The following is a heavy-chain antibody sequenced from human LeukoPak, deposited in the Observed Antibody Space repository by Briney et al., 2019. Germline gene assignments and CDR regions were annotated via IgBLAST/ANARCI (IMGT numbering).Heavy chain of an antibody. V-gene: IGHV1-8*03. D-gene: IGHD6-25*01. CDR1: VYTFTNYH. CDR3: ARTTSFTASGYDY. CDR2: MNPNNGDS. Sequence: ASVTVSCKASVYTFTNYHINWVRQAPGQGLEWMGWMNPNNGDSGYAQKFQGRVTITRDTSISTSYMELRSLRSDDTAVYFCARTTSFTASGYDYWGQGTLVTVSS. J-gene: IGHJ4*02.